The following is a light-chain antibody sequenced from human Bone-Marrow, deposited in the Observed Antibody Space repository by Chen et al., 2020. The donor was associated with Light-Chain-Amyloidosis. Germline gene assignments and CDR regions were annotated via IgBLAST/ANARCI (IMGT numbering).Light chain of an antibody. CDR2: GND. Sequence: QSVLTQPPSVSGAPGQRVTISCTETSSNIGAGYDVHWYQQLPGTAPKLLIYGNDNRPSGVPDRFSASKSGTSASLAITGLQAEDEADYYCQSYDTTLSGSVFGGGTKLTVL. CDR1: SSNIGAGYD. V-gene: IGLV1-40*01. J-gene: IGLJ3*02. CDR3: QSYDTTLSGSV.